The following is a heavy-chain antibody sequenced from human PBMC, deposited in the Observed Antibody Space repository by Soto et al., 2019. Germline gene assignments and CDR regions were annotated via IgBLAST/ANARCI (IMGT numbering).Heavy chain of an antibody. CDR2: VSHDGSNK. J-gene: IGHJ4*02. V-gene: IGHV3-30-3*01. CDR3: ARLSMAVSGIAYYFDY. D-gene: IGHD6-19*01. Sequence: QVQRVESGGGVVQPGRSLRLSCAASGFSFSSCAMHWVRQAPGKGLEWVAVVSHDGSNKYYADSVKGRVTISRDNFINMDYLHMNSLIPADTALYYCARLSMAVSGIAYYFDYWGQGTLVTVSS. CDR1: GFSFSSCA.